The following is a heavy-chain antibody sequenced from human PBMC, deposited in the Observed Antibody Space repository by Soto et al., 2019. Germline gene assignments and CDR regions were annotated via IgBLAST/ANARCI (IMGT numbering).Heavy chain of an antibody. CDR3: AREIEAWTYAVDY. Sequence: PGGSLRLSCESSRLIFSAYYMILILHAPGKGLEWISYISNSGSYTTYADSVKGRFTISRDNAKNSLYLQMNSLSTEDTAVYYCAREIEAWTYAVDYWGQGTLVTVSS. CDR2: ISNSGSYT. J-gene: IGHJ4*02. CDR1: RLIFSAYY. V-gene: IGHV3-11*06. D-gene: IGHD1-7*01.